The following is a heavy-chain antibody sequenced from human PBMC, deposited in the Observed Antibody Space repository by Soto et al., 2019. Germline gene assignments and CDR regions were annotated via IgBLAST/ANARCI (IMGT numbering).Heavy chain of an antibody. Sequence: QLQLQESGPGLVRPSETLSLTCAGSGDYLQYGGWIRQPPGKGLEWIGNINFGGSTYYNPSLKSRAIMSLDTSNNHLTVKLTSVTAADTAVYYCARYRAGFGGGCLFDPWGQGILVNVST. CDR2: INFGGST. J-gene: IGHJ5*02. CDR3: ARYRAGFGGGCLFDP. D-gene: IGHD2-15*01. CDR1: GDYLQY. V-gene: IGHV4-39*01.